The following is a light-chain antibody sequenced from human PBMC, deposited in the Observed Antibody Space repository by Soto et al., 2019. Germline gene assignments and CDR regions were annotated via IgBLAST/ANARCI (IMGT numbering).Light chain of an antibody. CDR1: QSVSSSY. Sequence: EIVFTQSPGTLSLSPGERATLSCRASQSVSSSYLAWYQQKPGQAPRLLIYGASSRATGIPDRFSGSGSGTDFTLTISRLEPEDFAVYYCQQYGSSTTFGQGTTGDI. CDR2: GAS. V-gene: IGKV3-20*01. CDR3: QQYGSSTT. J-gene: IGKJ1*01.